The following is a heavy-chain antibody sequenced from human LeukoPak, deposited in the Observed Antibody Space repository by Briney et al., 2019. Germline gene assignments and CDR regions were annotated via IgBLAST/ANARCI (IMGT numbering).Heavy chain of an antibody. CDR3: ARVGATTRNAFDI. CDR2: IYTSGST. J-gene: IGHJ3*02. D-gene: IGHD1-26*01. V-gene: IGHV4-61*09. Sequence: PSETLSLTCTVSGASISSGSYYWSWIRQPAGKGLEWIGHIYTSGSTNFNPSLKSRVTISVDTSKNQFSLKLSSVTAADTAVYYCARVGATTRNAFDIWGQGTMVTVSS. CDR1: GASISSGSYY.